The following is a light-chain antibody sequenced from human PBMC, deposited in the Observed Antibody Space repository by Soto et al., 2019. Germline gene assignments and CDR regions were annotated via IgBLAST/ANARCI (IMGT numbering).Light chain of an antibody. J-gene: IGKJ1*01. Sequence: EIVLTQATGTLSLSPGERATLSCRASQSVSNNYLAWYQQKPGEAPRLLISGASNRATVLPDRFSGSGSGTDFPLTISRLEPEDFAVYYCQQYGNSGTFGQGTKVDI. CDR3: QQYGNSGT. V-gene: IGKV3-20*01. CDR1: QSVSNNY. CDR2: GAS.